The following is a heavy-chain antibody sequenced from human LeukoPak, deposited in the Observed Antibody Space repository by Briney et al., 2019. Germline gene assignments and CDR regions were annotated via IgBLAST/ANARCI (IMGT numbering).Heavy chain of an antibody. Sequence: GGSLRLFCAASGFTFSDYYMSWIRQAPGKGLEWVSYISSSGSTIYYADSVKGRFTISRDNAKNSLYLQMNSLRAEDTAVYYCARVDTAMVIAFDIWGQGTMVTVSS. V-gene: IGHV3-11*01. CDR1: GFTFSDYY. J-gene: IGHJ3*02. D-gene: IGHD5-18*01. CDR3: ARVDTAMVIAFDI. CDR2: ISSSGSTI.